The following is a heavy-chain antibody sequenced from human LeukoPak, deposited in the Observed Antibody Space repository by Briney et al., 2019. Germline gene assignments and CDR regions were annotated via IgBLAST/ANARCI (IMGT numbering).Heavy chain of an antibody. CDR1: GLTFSGYW. CDR2: IKSDGSST. J-gene: IGHJ4*02. CDR3: AKDIEASI. D-gene: IGHD2-15*01. Sequence: PGGSLRLSCAASGLTFSGYWMHWVRQSPGKGLVWVSRIKSDGSSTSYADSVKGRFTTSTDNAKNTLFLQMNSLRAEDTAVYYCAKDIEASIWGQGTLVAVSS. V-gene: IGHV3-74*01.